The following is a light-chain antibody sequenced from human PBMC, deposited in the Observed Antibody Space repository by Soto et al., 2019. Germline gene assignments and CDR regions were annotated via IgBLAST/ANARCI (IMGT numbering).Light chain of an antibody. CDR3: AAWDDSLSAFV. V-gene: IGLV1-36*01. CDR1: SSNIGNNA. Sequence: QSVLTQPPSVSEAPTRRVTISCSGSSSNIGNNAVNWYQHLPGKTPKLLVYYDDLLPSGVSDRFSGSKSCTSASLAISGLQSEDEADYYCAAWDDSLSAFVFGTGTKLTVL. CDR2: YDD. J-gene: IGLJ1*01.